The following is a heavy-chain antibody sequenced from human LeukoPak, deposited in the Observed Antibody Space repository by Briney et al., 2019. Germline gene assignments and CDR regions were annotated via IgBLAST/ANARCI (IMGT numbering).Heavy chain of an antibody. Sequence: SQTLSLTCTVSGGSISSGSYYWSWIRQPAGKGLEWIGRIYTSGSTNYNPSLKSRVTISVDTSKNQFSLKLSSVTAADTAVYYCARSIGWLPSTNVVTAKGWFDPWGQGALVTVSS. J-gene: IGHJ5*02. CDR1: GGSISSGSYY. V-gene: IGHV4-61*02. CDR3: ARSIGWLPSTNVVTAKGWFDP. D-gene: IGHD2-21*02. CDR2: IYTSGST.